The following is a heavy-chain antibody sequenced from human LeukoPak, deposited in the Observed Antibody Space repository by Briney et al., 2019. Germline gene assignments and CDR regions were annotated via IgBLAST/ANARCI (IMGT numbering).Heavy chain of an antibody. V-gene: IGHV1-2*02. CDR3: ARRSRNGLDAFDI. CDR2: IDPNSEDT. Sequence: ASVKVSCKASAYTFSDYYLHWVRQAPGQGREWMGWIDPNSEDTEYAQKFQGRVTMTRVRSISTAYMELSRLTSDDTAVYYCARRSRNGLDAFDIWGQGTMVTVSP. CDR1: AYTFSDYY. D-gene: IGHD2-8*01. J-gene: IGHJ3*02.